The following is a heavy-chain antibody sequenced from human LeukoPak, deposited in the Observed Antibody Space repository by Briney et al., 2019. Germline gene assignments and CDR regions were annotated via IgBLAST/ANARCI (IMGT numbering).Heavy chain of an antibody. CDR3: AREAPAAAGTPLITSNWFDP. D-gene: IGHD6-13*01. V-gene: IGHV4-34*01. Sequence: SETLSLTCAVYGGSFSGYYWSWIRQPPGKGLEWIGEINHSGSTNYNPSLKSRVTISVDTSKNQFSLKLSSVTAADTAVYYCAREAPAAAGTPLITSNWFDPWGQGTLVTVSS. J-gene: IGHJ5*02. CDR1: GGSFSGYY. CDR2: INHSGST.